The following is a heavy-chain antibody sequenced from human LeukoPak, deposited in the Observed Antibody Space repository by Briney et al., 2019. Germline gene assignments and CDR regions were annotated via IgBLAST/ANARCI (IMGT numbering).Heavy chain of an antibody. CDR1: GYSFTSSW. V-gene: IGHV5-51*01. J-gene: IGHJ6*03. CDR2: IYPDDSDT. D-gene: IGHD2-8*01. CDR3: ARHGHCTNGVCYSNYYYYMDV. Sequence: GESLKISCKGSGYSFTSSWIGWVRQLPGKGLEWIGIIYPDDSDTRYSPSFEGQVIISVDKSISTAYLQWSSLKASDTATYYCARHGHCTNGVCYSNYYYYMDVWGKGTTVTVSS.